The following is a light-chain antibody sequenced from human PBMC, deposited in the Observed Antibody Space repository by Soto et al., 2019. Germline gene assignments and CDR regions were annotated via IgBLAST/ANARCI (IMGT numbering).Light chain of an antibody. J-gene: IGLJ2*01. Sequence: SYELTQPPSVSVAPGQTARITCGGNKIGSKSVHWYQQTSGQAPVLVVYDDSDRPSGIPERFSGSNSGNTATLTIITVEAGDEADYYCQVWDSSGDQVLFGGGTKVTVL. CDR1: KIGSKS. V-gene: IGLV3-21*02. CDR3: QVWDSSGDQVL. CDR2: DDS.